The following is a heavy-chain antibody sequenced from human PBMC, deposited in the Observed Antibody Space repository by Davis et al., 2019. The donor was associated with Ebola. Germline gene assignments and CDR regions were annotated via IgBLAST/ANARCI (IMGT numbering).Heavy chain of an antibody. CDR1: GYTFTSYG. D-gene: IGHD6-19*01. CDR2: ISAYNGNT. Sequence: AASVKVSCKASGYTFTSYGISWVRQAPGQGLEWMGWISAYNGNTNYAQKLQGRVTMTTDTSTSTAYMELRSLRSDDTAVYYCAREVGAVLGRGGAFDIWGQGTMVTVSS. CDR3: AREVGAVLGRGGAFDI. V-gene: IGHV1-18*04. J-gene: IGHJ3*02.